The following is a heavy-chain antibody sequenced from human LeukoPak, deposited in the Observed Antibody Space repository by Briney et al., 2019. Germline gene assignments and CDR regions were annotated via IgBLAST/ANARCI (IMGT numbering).Heavy chain of an antibody. CDR1: GFTFGDYA. CDR2: IRRKTYGVTGTT. Sequence: GGSLRLSCTVSGFTFGDYAMSWVRQAPGKGGEWVGFIRRKTYGVTGTTQYAASLKGRFTISRDDSKSIAYLQMNSLKTEDTAVYYCTRVFLGAAGTGGGAYYFDYWGQGTLVTVSS. D-gene: IGHD6-13*01. V-gene: IGHV3-49*04. CDR3: TRVFLGAAGTGGGAYYFDY. J-gene: IGHJ4*02.